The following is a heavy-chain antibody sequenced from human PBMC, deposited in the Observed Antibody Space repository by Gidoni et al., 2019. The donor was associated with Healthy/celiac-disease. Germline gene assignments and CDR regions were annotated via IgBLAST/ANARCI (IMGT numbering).Heavy chain of an antibody. CDR2: ISGSGGST. V-gene: IGHV3-23*01. Sequence: EVQLLESGGGLVQPGGSLRLSCAASGFTFSIYAMSWVRQAPGKGLEWVSAISGSGGSTYYADSVKGRFTISRDNSKNTLYLQMNSLRAEYTAVYYCAKDPVRSGYPGDAFDIWGQGTMVTVSS. J-gene: IGHJ3*02. CDR1: GFTFSIYA. D-gene: IGHD3-3*01. CDR3: AKDPVRSGYPGDAFDI.